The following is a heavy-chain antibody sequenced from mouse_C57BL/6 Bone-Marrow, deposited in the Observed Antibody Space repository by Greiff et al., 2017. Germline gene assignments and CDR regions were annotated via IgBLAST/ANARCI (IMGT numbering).Heavy chain of an antibody. CDR2: IHPNSGST. CDR3: EQPLYYDYDGWYFDV. V-gene: IGHV1-64*01. Sequence: QVQLQQPGAELVKPGASVKLSCKASGYTFTSYWMHWVKQRPGQGLEWIGMIHPNSGSTNYNEKFKSKATLTVDKSSSTAYMQLSSPTSEDSAVYYCEQPLYYDYDGWYFDVWGTGTTVTVSS. J-gene: IGHJ1*03. CDR1: GYTFTSYW. D-gene: IGHD2-4*01.